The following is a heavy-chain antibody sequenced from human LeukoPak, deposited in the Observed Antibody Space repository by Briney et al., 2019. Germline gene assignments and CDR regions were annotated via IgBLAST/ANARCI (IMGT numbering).Heavy chain of an antibody. Sequence: SETLSLTCAVYGGSFSGYYWSWIRQPPGKGLEWIGSIYHSGSTYYNPSLKSRVTISVDTSKNQFSLKLSSVTAADTAVYYCARDIVVVPAAIQRAGKRIYYYYMDVWGKGTTVTVSS. CDR1: GGSFSGYY. CDR3: ARDIVVVPAAIQRAGKRIYYYYMDV. CDR2: IYHSGST. V-gene: IGHV4-34*01. J-gene: IGHJ6*03. D-gene: IGHD2-2*01.